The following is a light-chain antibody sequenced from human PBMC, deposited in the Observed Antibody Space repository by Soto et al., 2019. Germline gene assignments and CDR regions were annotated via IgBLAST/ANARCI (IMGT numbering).Light chain of an antibody. Sequence: EIVLTQSPAILSMSPGERATLCCRASQSVSSYFAWYQQKPGQAPRLLIYDASNRATGVPARFSGSGSGTDFTLTISSLEPEDFAVYYCQQRRYWPVTFGQGTKVELK. CDR3: QQRRYWPVT. CDR1: QSVSSY. V-gene: IGKV3-11*01. CDR2: DAS. J-gene: IGKJ1*01.